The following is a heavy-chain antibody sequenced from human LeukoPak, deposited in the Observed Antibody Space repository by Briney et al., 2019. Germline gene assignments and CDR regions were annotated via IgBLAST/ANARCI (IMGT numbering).Heavy chain of an antibody. CDR3: ARDSHVYGSGSYYY. CDR1: GFTVSSNY. V-gene: IGHV3-53*01. CDR2: IYSGGST. J-gene: IGHJ4*02. Sequence: GGSLRLSCAASGFTVSSNYMSWVRQAPGKGLEWASVIYSGGSTYYSDSVKGRFTISRDNSKNTLYLQMNSLRAEDTAVYYCARDSHVYGSGSYYYWGQGTLVTVSS. D-gene: IGHD3-10*01.